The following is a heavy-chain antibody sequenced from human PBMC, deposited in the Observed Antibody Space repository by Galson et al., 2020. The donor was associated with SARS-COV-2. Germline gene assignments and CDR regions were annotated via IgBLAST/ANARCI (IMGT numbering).Heavy chain of an antibody. V-gene: IGHV4-59*01. Sequence: SETLSLTCTVSGGSISSYYWSWIRQPPGKGLEWIGYIYYSGSTNYNPSLKSRVTISVDTSKNQFSLKLSSVTAADTAVYYCARDRGLGITRWFDPWGQGTLVTVSS. J-gene: IGHJ5*02. D-gene: IGHD7-27*01. CDR2: IYYSGST. CDR1: GGSISSYY. CDR3: ARDRGLGITRWFDP.